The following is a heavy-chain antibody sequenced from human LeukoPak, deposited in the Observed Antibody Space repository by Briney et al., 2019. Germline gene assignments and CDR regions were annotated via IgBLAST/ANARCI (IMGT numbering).Heavy chain of an antibody. D-gene: IGHD3-22*01. J-gene: IGHJ4*02. Sequence: GGSLRLSCAASGFTFSSYSMNWVRQAPGKGLEWVSSISSSSSYIYYADSVKGRFTISRDNAKNSLYLQMNSLRAEDTAVCYCARTVRSYYYDSSGYYPSDYWGQGTLVTVSS. CDR2: ISSSSSYI. CDR3: ARTVRSYYYDSSGYYPSDY. CDR1: GFTFSSYS. V-gene: IGHV3-21*01.